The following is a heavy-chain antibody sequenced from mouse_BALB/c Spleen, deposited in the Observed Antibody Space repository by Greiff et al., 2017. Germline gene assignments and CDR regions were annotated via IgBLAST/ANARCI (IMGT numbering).Heavy chain of an antibody. CDR1: GFTFSSYG. CDR2: ISSGGSYT. D-gene: IGHD1-2*01. CDR3: ATITTATPYAMDY. V-gene: IGHV5-6*01. Sequence: EVKLVESGGDLVKPGGSLKLSCAASGFTFSSYGMSWVRQTPDKRLEWVATISSGGSYTYYPDSVKGRFTISRDNAKNTLYLQMSSLKSEDTAMYYCATITTATPYAMDYWGQGTSVTVSS. J-gene: IGHJ4*01.